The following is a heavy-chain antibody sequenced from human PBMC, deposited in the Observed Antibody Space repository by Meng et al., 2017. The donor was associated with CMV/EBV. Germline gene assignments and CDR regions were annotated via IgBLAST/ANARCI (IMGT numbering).Heavy chain of an antibody. Sequence: VPLHHAGPGLVQPSPTLSLASATSGDSVSSNSAASNWIRQSPSRGLECLGRTSYRSQWYNDYAVSVKSRITINPDTSKIQFSLQLNSVTPEDTAVYDCARETGDSIYYFDYWGQGTLVTVSS. D-gene: IGHD7-27*01. CDR1: GDSVSSNSAA. CDR3: ARETGDSIYYFDY. CDR2: TSYRSQWYN. V-gene: IGHV6-1*01. J-gene: IGHJ4*02.